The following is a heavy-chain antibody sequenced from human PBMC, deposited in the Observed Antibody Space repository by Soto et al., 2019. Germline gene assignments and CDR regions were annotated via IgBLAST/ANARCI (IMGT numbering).Heavy chain of an antibody. Sequence: PSETLSLTCTVSGGSISSYYWSWIRQPAGEGLEWIGRIYTSGSTNYNPSLKSRVTMSVDTSKNQFSLKLSSVTAADTAVYYCARGFKDIVVVVAANAFDIWGQGTMVTVSS. J-gene: IGHJ3*02. CDR3: ARGFKDIVVVVAANAFDI. V-gene: IGHV4-4*07. CDR2: IYTSGST. CDR1: GGSISSYY. D-gene: IGHD2-15*01.